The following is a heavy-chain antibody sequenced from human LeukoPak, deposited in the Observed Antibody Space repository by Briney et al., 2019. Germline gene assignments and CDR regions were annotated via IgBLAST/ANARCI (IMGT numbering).Heavy chain of an antibody. J-gene: IGHJ4*02. CDR2: IYYRGIT. CDR3: ARVVYDSSTYPKSYFDF. V-gene: IGHV4-39*07. D-gene: IGHD3-22*01. Sequence: SETLSLTRTLSGGSISSSSYYWGWIRQPPGKGLEWIGSIYYRGITYYNPSLKSRVTISVDTSKNHFSLKLSSVTAADTSVYYCARVVYDSSTYPKSYFDFWGQGTLVTVSS. CDR1: GGSISSSSYY.